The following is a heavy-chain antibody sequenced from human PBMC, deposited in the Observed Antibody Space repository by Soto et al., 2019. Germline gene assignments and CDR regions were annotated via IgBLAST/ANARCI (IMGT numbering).Heavy chain of an antibody. CDR1: GGSISSSNW. J-gene: IGHJ5*02. D-gene: IGHD5-18*01. Sequence: SETLSLTCAVSGGSISSSNWWSWVRQPPGKGLEWIGEIYHSGSTNYNPSLKSRVAISLDTSKNQFSLSLSSVTAADTAVYYCARGRGYSYGLDPWGQGTPVTVS. V-gene: IGHV4-4*02. CDR3: ARGRGYSYGLDP. CDR2: IYHSGST.